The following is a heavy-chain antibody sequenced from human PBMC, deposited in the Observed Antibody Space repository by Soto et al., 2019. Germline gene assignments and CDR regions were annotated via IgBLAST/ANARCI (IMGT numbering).Heavy chain of an antibody. CDR3: ATRITVFGLLIPPFDP. CDR2: INHTGGT. D-gene: IGHD3-3*01. V-gene: IGHV4-34*01. CDR1: GGSVNGYY. J-gene: IGHJ5*02. Sequence: SETLSLTCAVYGGSVNGYYWNWIRQPPGKGLEWIGEINHTGGTHSNPSLKSRVTVSVDTSKNQFSLRLSSVTAADTAIYYCATRITVFGLLIPPFDPWGQGTQVTSPQ.